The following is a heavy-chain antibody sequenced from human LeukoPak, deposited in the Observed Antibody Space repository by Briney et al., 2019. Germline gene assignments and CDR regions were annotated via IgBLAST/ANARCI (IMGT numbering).Heavy chain of an antibody. CDR3: ARVLVGYSSGWFAAFEI. CDR1: GYTFTSYG. V-gene: IGHV1-18*01. J-gene: IGHJ3*02. Sequence: GASVKVSCKASGYTFTSYGISWVRQAPGQGLEWMGWISAYNGNTNYAQKFQGRVTMTRDTSISTAYMELSRLRSDDTAVYYCARVLVGYSSGWFAAFEIWGQGTMVTVSS. CDR2: ISAYNGNT. D-gene: IGHD6-19*01.